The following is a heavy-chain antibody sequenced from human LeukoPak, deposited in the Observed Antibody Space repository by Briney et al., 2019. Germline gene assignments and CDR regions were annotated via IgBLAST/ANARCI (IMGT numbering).Heavy chain of an antibody. J-gene: IGHJ4*02. CDR2: MNPNSGNT. CDR3: ATDSSGYFGNY. CDR1: GYTFTSYD. Sequence: ASVKVSCKASGYTFTSYDINWVRQATGQGLEWMGWMNPNSGNTGYAQKFQGRVTMARNTSISTAYMELRSLTSDDTAVYYCATDSSGYFGNYWGQGTLVTVSS. D-gene: IGHD3-22*01. V-gene: IGHV1-8*01.